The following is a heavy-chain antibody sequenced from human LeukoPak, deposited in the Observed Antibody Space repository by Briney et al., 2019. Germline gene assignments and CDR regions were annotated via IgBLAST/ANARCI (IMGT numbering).Heavy chain of an antibody. CDR1: GGSFSGYY. V-gene: IGHV4-31*11. J-gene: IGHJ3*02. D-gene: IGHD3-22*01. Sequence: SETLSLTCAVYGGSFSGYYWSWIRQHPGKGLEWIGYIYYSGSTYYNPSLKSRVTISVDTSKNQFSLKLSSVTAADTAVYYCARASSSGYSDAFDIWGQGQWSPSLQ. CDR2: IYYSGST. CDR3: ARASSSGYSDAFDI.